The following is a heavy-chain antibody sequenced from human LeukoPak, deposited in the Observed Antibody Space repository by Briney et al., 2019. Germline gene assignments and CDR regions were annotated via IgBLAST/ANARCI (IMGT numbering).Heavy chain of an antibody. V-gene: IGHV3-48*01. D-gene: IGHD4-23*01. CDR3: ARDTRWVDY. Sequence: GGSLRLSCAASGFTFSSYSMNWVRQAPGKGLEWVSYISSSSTIYYADSVKGRFTISRDNAKNSLYLQMNSLRAEDTAVYYCARDTRWVDYWGQGTLVTVSS. CDR2: ISSSSTI. J-gene: IGHJ4*02. CDR1: GFTFSSYS.